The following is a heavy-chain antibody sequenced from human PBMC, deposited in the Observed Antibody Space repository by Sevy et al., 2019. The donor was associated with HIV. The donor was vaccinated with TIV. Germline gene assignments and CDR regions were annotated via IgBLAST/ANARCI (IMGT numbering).Heavy chain of an antibody. CDR1: GFTVSSNY. J-gene: IGHJ3*02. D-gene: IGHD3-22*01. V-gene: IGHV3-53*01. CDR3: ASPYYYDSSGQRTHAFDI. Sequence: GGSLRLSCAASGFTVSSNYMSWVRQAPGKGLEWVSVIYSGGSTYYADSVKGRFTISRDNSKNTRYLQMNSLRAEDTAVYYCASPYYYDSSGQRTHAFDIWGQGTMVTVSS. CDR2: IYSGGST.